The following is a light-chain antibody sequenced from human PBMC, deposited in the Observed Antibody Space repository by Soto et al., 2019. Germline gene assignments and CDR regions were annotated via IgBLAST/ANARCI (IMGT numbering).Light chain of an antibody. V-gene: IGLV1-44*01. CDR3: AAWDDRLNGYV. J-gene: IGLJ1*01. Sequence: QLVLTQPPSASGTPGQRVTISCCGSSSNIGSNTVNWYQQLPGTAPKLLIYSNNQRPSGVPDRFSGSKSGTSASRAISGLQSEDEADYYCAAWDDRLNGYVFGTGTKVTVL. CDR1: SSNIGSNT. CDR2: SNN.